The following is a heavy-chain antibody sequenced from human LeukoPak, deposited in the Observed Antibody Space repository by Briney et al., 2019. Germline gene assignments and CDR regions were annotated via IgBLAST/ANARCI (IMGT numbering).Heavy chain of an antibody. V-gene: IGHV4-34*01. Sequence: PSETLSLTCAVSGYSISSGYDWSWIRQPPGKGLEWIGEINHSVSTNYNPSLKSIVPISVDTSKNQLSLQLSSVPAADTAVYYCARTYYYDSSGYYFFDYWGQGTLVTVSS. CDR3: ARTYYYDSSGYYFFDY. CDR1: GYSISSGYD. J-gene: IGHJ4*02. D-gene: IGHD3-22*01. CDR2: INHSVST.